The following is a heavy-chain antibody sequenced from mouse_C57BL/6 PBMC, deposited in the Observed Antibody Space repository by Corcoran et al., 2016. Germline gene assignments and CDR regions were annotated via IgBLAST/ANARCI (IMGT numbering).Heavy chain of an antibody. CDR3: AREPHLEAY. CDR1: GYTFTDYY. CDR2: INPNNGGT. J-gene: IGHJ3*01. V-gene: IGHV1-26*01. Sequence: EVQLQQSGPELVKPGASVKISCKASGYTFTDYYMNWVKQSHGKSLEWIGDINPNNGGTSYNQKFKGKATLTVDKSSSTAYMELRSLTSEDSAVYYCAREPHLEAYWGQGTLVTVSA.